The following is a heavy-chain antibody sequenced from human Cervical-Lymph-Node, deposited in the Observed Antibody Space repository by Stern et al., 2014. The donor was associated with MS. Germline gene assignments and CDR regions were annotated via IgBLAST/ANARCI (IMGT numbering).Heavy chain of an antibody. CDR2: VYPYDSDT. CDR3: ARLCSGGGCYSPADS. CDR1: GYLFTTYW. J-gene: IGHJ4*02. Sequence: EVQLEESGAEVKKPGESLKISCVTSGYLFTTYWIGWVRQMPGKGLEFMGIVYPYDSDTRYSPSFQGQVTISADKSTSTAYLQWTSLRPSDTAMYYCARLCSGGGCYSPADSWGQGTLVTVSS. V-gene: IGHV5-51*01. D-gene: IGHD2-15*01.